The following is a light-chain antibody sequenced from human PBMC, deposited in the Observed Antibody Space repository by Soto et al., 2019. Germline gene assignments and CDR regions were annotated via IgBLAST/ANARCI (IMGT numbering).Light chain of an antibody. CDR1: QTIRSNY. J-gene: IGKJ1*01. Sequence: EIVLTQSPGTLSLSPGERATLSCRASQTIRSNYLAWYQQRPGQAPRLLIYGASSRATDIPDRFSGSASGTDFTLTILRLEPDDFAVYYCQQYGSSPWTFGQGTKVEVK. V-gene: IGKV3-20*01. CDR3: QQYGSSPWT. CDR2: GAS.